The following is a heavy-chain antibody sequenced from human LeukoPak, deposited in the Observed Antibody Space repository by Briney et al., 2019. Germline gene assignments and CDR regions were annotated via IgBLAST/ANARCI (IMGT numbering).Heavy chain of an antibody. CDR3: ARGASGSGWPY. CDR2: ISYDETIK. D-gene: IGHD6-19*01. Sequence: GGSLRLSCAASGFTFSSYSMHWVRQAPGQGLEWVAFISYDETIKYYADSVEGRFTISRDISKNTLYLQMNSLIVEDTAVYYCARGASGSGWPYWGQGTLVTVSS. CDR1: GFTFSSYS. V-gene: IGHV3-30-3*01. J-gene: IGHJ4*02.